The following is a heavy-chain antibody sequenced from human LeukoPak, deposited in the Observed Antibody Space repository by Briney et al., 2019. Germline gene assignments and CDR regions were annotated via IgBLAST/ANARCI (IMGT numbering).Heavy chain of an antibody. CDR3: ARAGTYKFEY. V-gene: IGHV3-23*01. CDR1: GFTFSAYA. CDR2: ISRSGSST. Sequence: PGGSLRLSCAASGFTFSAYAMSWVRQAPGKGLEWVSAISRSGSSTDYADSVKGRFTISRDNAKNTLYLQMNSLRDEDTAVYYCARAGTYKFEYWGQGTLVTVSS. J-gene: IGHJ4*02. D-gene: IGHD1-14*01.